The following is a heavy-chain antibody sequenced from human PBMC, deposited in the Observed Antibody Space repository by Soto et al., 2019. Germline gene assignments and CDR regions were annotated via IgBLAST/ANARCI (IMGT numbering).Heavy chain of an antibody. CDR3: ARETTTVRGIINHFDY. V-gene: IGHV6-1*01. J-gene: IGHJ4*02. D-gene: IGHD3-10*01. CDR2: TLYRSTWYN. CDR1: GDSVSSNVAA. Sequence: SQTLSLTCDISGDSVSSNVAAWNWIRQSPSRGLEWLGRTLYRSTWYNDYAVSVRSRITINPDTSKNQFSLQLNSVTPEDTAVYYCARETTTVRGIINHFDYWGQGTLVTVSS.